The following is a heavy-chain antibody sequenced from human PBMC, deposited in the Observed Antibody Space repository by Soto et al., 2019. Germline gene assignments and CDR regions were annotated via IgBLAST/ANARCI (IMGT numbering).Heavy chain of an antibody. D-gene: IGHD2-21*02. J-gene: IGHJ4*02. CDR3: ASGTLFCAGDCYFEH. CDR1: KTTFSDYG. V-gene: IGHV1-69*06. CDR2: IIPVLGTI. Sequence: QVQLVQSGPEVKKPGSSVNISSTAPKTTFSDYGLNWVRQAPGQGLEWMGGIIPVLGTINYAQKFQGRVTINADKSSNTVYMAVSSLTSEDTAVYYCASGTLFCAGDCYFEHWGLGTVVTVSS.